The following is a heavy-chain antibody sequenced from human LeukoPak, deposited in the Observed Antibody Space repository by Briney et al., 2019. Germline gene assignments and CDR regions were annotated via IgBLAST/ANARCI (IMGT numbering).Heavy chain of an antibody. CDR2: ISVYNGNT. CDR1: GYTFISYG. J-gene: IGHJ5*02. V-gene: IGHV1-18*01. D-gene: IGHD1-26*01. CDR3: ARDIKRSRARWENLGFDP. Sequence: ASVKVSCKASGYTFISYGITWVRQAPGQGLEWMGWISVYNGNTNYVQKLQGRVTMTTDTSTSTAYMELRSLRSDDTAVYYCARDIKRSRARWENLGFDPWGQGTLVTVSS.